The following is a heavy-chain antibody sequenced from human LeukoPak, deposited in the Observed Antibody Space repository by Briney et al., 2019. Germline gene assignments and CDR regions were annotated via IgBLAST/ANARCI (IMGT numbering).Heavy chain of an antibody. J-gene: IGHJ6*04. CDR2: INHSGST. D-gene: IGHD2-15*01. CDR1: GGSFSGYY. CDR3: ARAPIVVVVAAMSGYYYYGMDV. Sequence: SETLSLTCAVYGGSFSGYYWSWIRQPPGKGLEWIGEINHSGSTNYNPSLRSRVTISVDTSKNQFSLKLSSVTAADTAVYYCARAPIVVVVAAMSGYYYYGMDVWGKGTTVTVSS. V-gene: IGHV4-34*01.